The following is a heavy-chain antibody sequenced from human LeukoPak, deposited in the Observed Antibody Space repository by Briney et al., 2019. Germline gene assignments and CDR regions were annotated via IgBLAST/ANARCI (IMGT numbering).Heavy chain of an antibody. V-gene: IGHV3-66*02. J-gene: IGHJ4*02. Sequence: GGSLRLSCAASGFTFSGFYMNWVRQAPGKGLEWVSTITNSGAGTYYADSVKGRFSISRDNSKNTLYLQMNSLRAEDTAVYYCARGHDYGDYWGQGTLVTVSS. CDR2: ITNSGAGT. CDR1: GFTFSGFY. CDR3: ARGHDYGDY.